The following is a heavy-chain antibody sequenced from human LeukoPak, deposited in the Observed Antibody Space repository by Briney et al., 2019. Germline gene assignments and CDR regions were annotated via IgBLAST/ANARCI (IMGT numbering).Heavy chain of an antibody. CDR3: ARDLQDFWSGSKFDP. CDR2: ISSSGSTI. V-gene: IGHV3-11*04. CDR1: GFTFSDYY. J-gene: IGHJ5*02. D-gene: IGHD3-3*01. Sequence: PGGSLRLSCAASGFTFSDYYMSWIRQAPGKGLEWVSYISSSGSTIYYADSVKGRFTISRDNAKNSLYLQMNSLRAEDTAVYYCARDLQDFWSGSKFDPWGQGTLVTVSS.